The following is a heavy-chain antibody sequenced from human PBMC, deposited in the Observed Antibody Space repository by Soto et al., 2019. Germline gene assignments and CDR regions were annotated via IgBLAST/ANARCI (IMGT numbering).Heavy chain of an antibody. CDR3: ARDLGALGAARPSVDYYYYGMDV. Sequence: SETLSLTCTVSGGSISSGGYYWSWIRQHPGKGLEWIGYIYYSGSTYYNPSLKSRVTISVDTSKNQFSLKLSSVTAADTAVYYCARDLGALGAARPSVDYYYYGMDVWGQGTTVTVSS. CDR2: IYYSGST. D-gene: IGHD6-6*01. V-gene: IGHV4-31*03. CDR1: GGSISSGGYY. J-gene: IGHJ6*02.